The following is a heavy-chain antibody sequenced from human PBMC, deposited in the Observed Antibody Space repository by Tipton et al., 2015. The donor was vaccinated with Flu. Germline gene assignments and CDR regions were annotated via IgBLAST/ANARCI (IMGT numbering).Heavy chain of an antibody. J-gene: IGHJ4*02. CDR1: GGSISSSNW. Sequence: GSLRLSCAVSGGSISSSNWWSWVRQPPGKGLEWIGEIYHSGSTNYNPSLKSRVTISVDKSKNQFSLKLSSVTAADTAAYYCARAKSPGYYYDSSEGAYFDYWCQGTLVTVSS. CDR2: IYHSGST. V-gene: IGHV4-4*02. D-gene: IGHD3-22*01. CDR3: ARAKSPGYYYDSSEGAYFDY.